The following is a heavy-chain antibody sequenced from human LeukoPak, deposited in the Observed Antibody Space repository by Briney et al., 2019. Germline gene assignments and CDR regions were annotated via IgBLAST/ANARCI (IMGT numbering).Heavy chain of an antibody. CDR3: ARGSRRDSSGYCDFDY. J-gene: IGHJ4*02. Sequence: ASVKLPCKASGYTFTGYYMHWVRHAPGQGLEWMGWINPNSGGTNYAQKFQGRVTMTRDTSISTAYMELSRLRSDDTAVYYCARGSRRDSSGYCDFDYWGQGTLVTVSS. D-gene: IGHD3-22*01. CDR2: INPNSGGT. CDR1: GYTFTGYY. V-gene: IGHV1-2*02.